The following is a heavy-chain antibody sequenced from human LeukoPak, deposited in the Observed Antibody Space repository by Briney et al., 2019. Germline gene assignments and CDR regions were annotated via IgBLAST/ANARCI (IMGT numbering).Heavy chain of an antibody. V-gene: IGHV3-30*18. J-gene: IGHJ4*02. CDR2: ISYDGSNK. CDR1: GFTFSSYG. Sequence: PGRSLRLSCAASGFTFSSYGMHWVRQAPGKGLEWVAVISYDGSNKYYADSVKGRFTISRDNSKNTLYLQMNSLRAEDTAVYYCAKGRGYYYDSSGYYYVGNYFDYWGQGTLVTASS. CDR3: AKGRGYYYDSSGYYYVGNYFDY. D-gene: IGHD3-22*01.